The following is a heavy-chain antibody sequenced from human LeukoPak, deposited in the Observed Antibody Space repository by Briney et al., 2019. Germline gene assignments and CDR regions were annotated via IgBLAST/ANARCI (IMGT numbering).Heavy chain of an antibody. CDR3: ARGGSPPEALGDAFDI. CDR2: IDTTSGYI. D-gene: IGHD1-26*01. J-gene: IGHJ3*02. V-gene: IGHV3-21*01. CDR1: GFTFSTYS. Sequence: PGGSLRLSCAASGFTFSTYSMNWVRQAPGKGLEWVSSIDTTSGYIYYADSLKGRFSVSRDNAKNSLYLQMNSLRAEDTAVYYCARGGSPPEALGDAFDIWGQGTMVTVSS.